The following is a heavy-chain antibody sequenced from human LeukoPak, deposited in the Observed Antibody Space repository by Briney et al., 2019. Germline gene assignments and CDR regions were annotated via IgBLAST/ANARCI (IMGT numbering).Heavy chain of an antibody. CDR2: IYWDDDK. CDR3: AHSRTYYYDSSGYSPWDY. D-gene: IGHD3-22*01. Sequence: ESGPTLVKPTQTLTLTCTFSGFSLSTSGVGVGWIRQPPGKALEWLALIYWDDDKRYSPSLKSRLTFTKDTSKNQVVLTMTNMDPVDTATYYCAHSRTYYYDSSGYSPWDYWGQGTLVTVSS. V-gene: IGHV2-5*02. CDR1: GFSLSTSGVG. J-gene: IGHJ4*02.